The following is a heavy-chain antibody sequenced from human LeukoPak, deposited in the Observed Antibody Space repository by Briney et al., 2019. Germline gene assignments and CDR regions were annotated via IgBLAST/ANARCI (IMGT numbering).Heavy chain of an antibody. D-gene: IGHD3-22*01. CDR3: ARVRDRALDY. J-gene: IGHJ4*02. CDR1: GFTFSSYA. Sequence: PGGSLRLSCAASGFTFSSYAMHWVRQAPGKGLEWVAVISYDGSNKYYAGSVKGRFTISRDNSKNTLYLQMNSLRAEDTAVYYCARVRDRALDYWGQGTLVTVSS. CDR2: ISYDGSNK. V-gene: IGHV3-30*04.